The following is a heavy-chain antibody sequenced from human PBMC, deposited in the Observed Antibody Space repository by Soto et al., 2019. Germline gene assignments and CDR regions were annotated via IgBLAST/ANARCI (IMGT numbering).Heavy chain of an antibody. D-gene: IGHD3-3*01. V-gene: IGHV3-23*01. CDR3: AKGGGSGYFAYHYIDV. CDR2: ISASGTQA. CDR1: GFTFNDYA. Sequence: GGSLRLSCAASGFTFNDYAMSWVRQAPGKGLEWVSVISASGTQAYHADSVKGRFTISRDNSKNTLYLQMNSLRVEDTAEYYCAKGGGSGYFAYHYIDVWGKGTTVTVSS. J-gene: IGHJ6*03.